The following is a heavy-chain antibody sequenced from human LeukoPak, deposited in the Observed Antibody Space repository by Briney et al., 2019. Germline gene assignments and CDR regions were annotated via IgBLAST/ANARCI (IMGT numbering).Heavy chain of an antibody. V-gene: IGHV1-18*01. Sequence: ASVKVSCKASGYTFTSYGISWVRQAPGQGLEWMGWISAYNGNTNYAQKLQGRVTMTTDTSTSTAYMELRSLRSDDTAVYYCAREYPGPRTYSSGRLNWFDPWGQGTLVTVSS. J-gene: IGHJ5*02. CDR1: GYTFTSYG. CDR3: AREYPGPRTYSSGRLNWFDP. D-gene: IGHD6-19*01. CDR2: ISAYNGNT.